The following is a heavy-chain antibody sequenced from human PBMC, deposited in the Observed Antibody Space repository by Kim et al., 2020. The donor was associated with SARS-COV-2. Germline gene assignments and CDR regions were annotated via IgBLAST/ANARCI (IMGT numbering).Heavy chain of an antibody. J-gene: IGHJ6*02. CDR2: IDPSDSYT. Sequence: GESLKISCKGSGYSFTSYWISWVRQMPGKGLEWMGRIDPSDSYTNYSPSFQGHVTISADKSISTAYLQWSSLKASDTAMYYCARHPPVYDFWSGQNYYYYGMDVWGQGTTVTVSS. D-gene: IGHD3-3*01. V-gene: IGHV5-10-1*01. CDR1: GYSFTSYW. CDR3: ARHPPVYDFWSGQNYYYYGMDV.